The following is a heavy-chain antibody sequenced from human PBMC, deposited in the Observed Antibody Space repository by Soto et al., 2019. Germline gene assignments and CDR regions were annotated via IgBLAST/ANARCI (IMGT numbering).Heavy chain of an antibody. CDR2: ISYDGSNK. Sequence: PGGSLRLSCAASGFTFSSYAMHWVRQAPGKGLEWLAVISYDGSNKYYADSVKGRFTISRDNSKNTLYLQMNSLRAEDTAVYYCARDEVAGTFNWFDPWGQGTLVTVSS. V-gene: IGHV3-30-3*01. D-gene: IGHD6-19*01. J-gene: IGHJ5*02. CDR3: ARDEVAGTFNWFDP. CDR1: GFTFSSYA.